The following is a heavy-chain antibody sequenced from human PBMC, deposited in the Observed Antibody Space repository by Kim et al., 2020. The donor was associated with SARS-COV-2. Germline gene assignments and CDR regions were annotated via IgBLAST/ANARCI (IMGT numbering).Heavy chain of an antibody. CDR1: GGTFSSYA. V-gene: IGHV1-69*13. CDR2: IIPIFGTA. D-gene: IGHD5-12*01. J-gene: IGHJ4*02. CDR3: ARGQGLGDGYNYGYFDY. Sequence: SVKVSCKASGGTFSSYAISWVRQAPGQGLEWMGGIIPIFGTANYAQKFQGRVTITADESTSTAYMELSSLRSEDTAVYYCARGQGLGDGYNYGYFDYWGQGTLVTVSS.